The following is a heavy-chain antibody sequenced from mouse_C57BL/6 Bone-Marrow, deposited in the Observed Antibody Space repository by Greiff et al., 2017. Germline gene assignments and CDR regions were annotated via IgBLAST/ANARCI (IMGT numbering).Heavy chain of an antibody. CDR3: AKEIGCYDSSYDYAMDY. CDR1: GYTFTSYW. Sequence: QVQLQQPGTELVKPGASVKLSCKASGYTFTSYWMPWVKQRPGQGLEWIGNINPSNGGTNYNEKFKSKATLTVDKSSSPAYMQLSSLTSEDSAVYYCAKEIGCYDSSYDYAMDYWGQGTSVTVSS. D-gene: IGHD1-1*01. CDR2: INPSNGGT. V-gene: IGHV1-53*01. J-gene: IGHJ4*01.